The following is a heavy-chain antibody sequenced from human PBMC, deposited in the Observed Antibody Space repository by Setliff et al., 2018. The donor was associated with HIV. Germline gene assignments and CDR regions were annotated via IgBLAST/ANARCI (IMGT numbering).Heavy chain of an antibody. D-gene: IGHD3-10*01. CDR2: IYYSGST. CDR3: ARPSNYGSRSYGAFDI. V-gene: IGHV4-59*08. Sequence: SETLSLTCTVSGGSINTYYWSWIRQPPGKGLEWIGYIYYSGSTNYNPSLKSRVTISVDTSKNQFSLKLKSATAADTAVYYCARPSNYGSRSYGAFDIWGQGTMVTVSS. CDR1: GGSINTYY. J-gene: IGHJ3*02.